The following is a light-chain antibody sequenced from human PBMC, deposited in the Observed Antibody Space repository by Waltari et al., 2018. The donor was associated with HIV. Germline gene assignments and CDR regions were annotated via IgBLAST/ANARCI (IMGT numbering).Light chain of an antibody. Sequence: QSALTQPASVSGSPGQSITISCTGTSSDVGSYNLVSWYQQHPGKAPKLMIYEVSKRPSGVSNRFSGSKSGNTASLTISGLQAEDEADYYCQSYDSGLRVFGGGTKLTVL. CDR3: QSYDSGLRV. CDR2: EVS. V-gene: IGLV2-23*02. CDR1: SSDVGSYNL. J-gene: IGLJ3*02.